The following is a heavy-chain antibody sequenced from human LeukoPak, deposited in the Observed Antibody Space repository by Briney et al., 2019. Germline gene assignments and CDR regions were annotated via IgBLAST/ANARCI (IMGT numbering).Heavy chain of an antibody. D-gene: IGHD3-10*01. CDR2: ITGNGGST. CDR1: GFPFSSNA. Sequence: PGGSLRLSCAASGFPFSSNAVSWVRQAPGKGLEWVSVITGNGGSTYYADSVKGRFTISRDDSKNTLSLQMKTLRAEDTAIYYCAKDAVAPGSSGDYFDYWGQGTLVTVSS. V-gene: IGHV3-23*01. CDR3: AKDAVAPGSSGDYFDY. J-gene: IGHJ4*02.